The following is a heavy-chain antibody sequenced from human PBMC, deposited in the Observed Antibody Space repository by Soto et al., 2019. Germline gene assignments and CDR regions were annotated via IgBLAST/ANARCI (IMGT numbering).Heavy chain of an antibody. CDR1: GGTFRTAA. CDR3: ARDNDRPQLGGNYYYILDV. J-gene: IGHJ6*02. V-gene: IGHV1-69*12. CDR2: IMPVFRTP. D-gene: IGHD2-8*01. Sequence: QVQLEQSGAEVKKPGSSVKVSCKASGGTFRTAAISWVRQAPGQGLEWMGGIMPVFRTPDYAQKFQGRVTITADESTNTAYMELSGLRYDDTAVYYCARDNDRPQLGGNYYYILDVWGQGTTITVSS.